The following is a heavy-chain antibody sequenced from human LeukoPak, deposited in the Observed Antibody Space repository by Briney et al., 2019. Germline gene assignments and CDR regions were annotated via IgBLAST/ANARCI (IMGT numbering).Heavy chain of an antibody. Sequence: ASVKVSCKASGYTFTSYYMHWVRQAPGQGLEWMGIINPSGGSTSYAQKFQGRVTMTRDMSTSTVYMELSSLRSEDTAVYYCARDFLRSEEYSSLFAWFDPWGQGTLVTVSS. J-gene: IGHJ5*02. V-gene: IGHV1-46*01. CDR3: ARDFLRSEEYSSLFAWFDP. D-gene: IGHD6-6*01. CDR1: GYTFTSYY. CDR2: INPSGGST.